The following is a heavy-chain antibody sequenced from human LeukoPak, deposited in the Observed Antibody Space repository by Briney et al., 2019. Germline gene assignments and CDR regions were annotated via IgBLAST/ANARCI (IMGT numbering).Heavy chain of an antibody. CDR2: INHSGST. Sequence: SETLSLTCAVYGGSFSGYYWSWIRQPPGKGLEWIGEINHSGSTNYNPSLKSRVTMSVDTSKDQFSLKLSSVTAADTAVYYCARGRTYGSGSYSANWFDPWGQGTLVTVSS. CDR3: ARGRTYGSGSYSANWFDP. J-gene: IGHJ5*02. V-gene: IGHV4-34*01. CDR1: GGSFSGYY. D-gene: IGHD3-10*01.